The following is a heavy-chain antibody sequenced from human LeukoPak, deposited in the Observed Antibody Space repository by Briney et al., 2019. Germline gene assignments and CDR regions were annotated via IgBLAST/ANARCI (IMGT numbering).Heavy chain of an antibody. V-gene: IGHV1-69*06. Sequence: ASVKVSCKASGGTFSSYAISWVRQAPGQGLEWMGGIIPIFGTANYAQKFQGRVTITADKSTSTAYMELSSLRSEDTAVYYCARGYSGYDLGDYWGQGTLVTVSS. CDR3: ARGYSGYDLGDY. D-gene: IGHD5-12*01. CDR2: IIPIFGTA. CDR1: GGTFSSYA. J-gene: IGHJ4*02.